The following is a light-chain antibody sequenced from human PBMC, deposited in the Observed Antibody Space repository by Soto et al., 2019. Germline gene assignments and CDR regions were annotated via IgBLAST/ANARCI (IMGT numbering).Light chain of an antibody. CDR1: QSISRN. CDR3: QQSYTTASIT. J-gene: IGKJ5*01. Sequence: DIQMTQSPSSLSASVGDRVTITCRASQSISRNLNWYQHKPGKAPKLLIYAASSLQNGVPSRFSGGGSGTEFTPRISSLQPEDVGSYYCQQSYTTASITFGQGTRLEIK. CDR2: AAS. V-gene: IGKV1-39*01.